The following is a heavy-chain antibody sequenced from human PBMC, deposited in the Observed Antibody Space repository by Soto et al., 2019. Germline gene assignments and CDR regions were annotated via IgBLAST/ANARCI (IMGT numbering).Heavy chain of an antibody. Sequence: QVQLVQSGAEVKKPGSSVKVSCKASGGTFSSYTVSWVRQAPGQGLEWMGRIVPILGVPNYAKRFQGRVTITADKGTNTAYMELSSLRSEYTSVYYCGRDRYAYGSWSTIDYWGQGTLVTVSS. CDR3: GRDRYAYGSWSTIDY. D-gene: IGHD3-10*01. CDR1: GGTFSSYT. J-gene: IGHJ4*02. CDR2: IVPILGVP. V-gene: IGHV1-69*08.